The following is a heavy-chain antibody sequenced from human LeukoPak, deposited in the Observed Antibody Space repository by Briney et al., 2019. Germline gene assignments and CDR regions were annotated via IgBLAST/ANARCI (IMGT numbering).Heavy chain of an antibody. V-gene: IGHV3-30*02. D-gene: IGHD3-9*01. CDR3: ARGDWYYFDY. CDR2: IRYDGSNK. J-gene: IGHJ4*02. CDR1: GFTFSSYG. Sequence: GRSLRLSCAASGFTFSSYGMHWVRQAPGKGLEWVAFIRYDGSNKYYADSVKGRFTISRDNSKNTLYLQMNSLRAEDTAVYYCARGDWYYFDYWGQGTLVTVSS.